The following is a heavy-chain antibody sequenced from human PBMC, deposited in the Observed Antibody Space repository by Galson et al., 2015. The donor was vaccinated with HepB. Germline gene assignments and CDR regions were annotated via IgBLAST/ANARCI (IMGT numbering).Heavy chain of an antibody. J-gene: IGHJ4*02. D-gene: IGHD3-10*01. Sequence: CAISGDSVSSNSAAWNRIRQSPSRGLEWLGRTYYRSKWYNDYAVSVKSRITINPDTSKNQFSLQLNSVTPEDTAVYYCARDHMVRGVSQIDYWGQGTLVTVSS. V-gene: IGHV6-1*01. CDR2: TYYRSKWYN. CDR3: ARDHMVRGVSQIDY. CDR1: GDSVSSNSAA.